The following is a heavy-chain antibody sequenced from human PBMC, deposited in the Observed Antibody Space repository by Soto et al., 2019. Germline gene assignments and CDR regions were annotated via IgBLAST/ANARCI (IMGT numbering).Heavy chain of an antibody. Sequence: PSETLSLTCSIYGGSFSGYYWSWIRQPPGKGLEWIGEISQSGNTNYSPSLKSRVSISIDTSKKQVSLNLASVSAADTAVYYCARAPKVSGSSQTRPGFWGQGTLVTVSS. V-gene: IGHV4-34*01. D-gene: IGHD6-6*01. CDR2: ISQSGNT. CDR1: GGSFSGYY. CDR3: ARAPKVSGSSQTRPGF. J-gene: IGHJ4*02.